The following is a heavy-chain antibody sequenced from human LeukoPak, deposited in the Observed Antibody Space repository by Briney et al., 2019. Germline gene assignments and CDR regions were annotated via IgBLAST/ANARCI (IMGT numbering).Heavy chain of an antibody. J-gene: IGHJ4*02. CDR3: ARVGCSGGSCYGPSHSNFDY. Sequence: SETLSLTCAVYGGSFSGYYRSWIRQPPGKGLEWIGEINHSGSTNYNPSLKSRVTISVDTSKNQFSLKLSSVTAADTAVYYCARVGCSGGSCYGPSHSNFDYWGQGTLVTVSS. V-gene: IGHV4-34*01. D-gene: IGHD2-15*01. CDR2: INHSGST. CDR1: GGSFSGYY.